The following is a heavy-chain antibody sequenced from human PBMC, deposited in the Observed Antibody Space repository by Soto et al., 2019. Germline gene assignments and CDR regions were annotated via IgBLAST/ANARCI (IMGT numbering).Heavy chain of an antibody. V-gene: IGHV3-7*01. Sequence: GGSLRLSCAASGFMFSAYWMSWVRQAPGKGLEWVANIHGDGGKIYYVDSVEGRFTISRDSAKRSLYLQMKSLRAEGTAVYYCARDFYGGYTYGPGDYWGQGALVTAPQ. CDR3: ARDFYGGYTYGPGDY. CDR1: GFMFSAYW. CDR2: IHGDGGKI. J-gene: IGHJ4*02. D-gene: IGHD5-18*01.